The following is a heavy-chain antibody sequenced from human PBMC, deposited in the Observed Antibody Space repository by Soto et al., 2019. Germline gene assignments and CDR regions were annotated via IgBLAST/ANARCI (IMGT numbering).Heavy chain of an antibody. CDR1: GFTFGDYA. Sequence: PGGSLRLSCTASGFTFGDYAMSWFRQAPGKGLEWVGFIRSKAYGGTTEYAASVKGRFTISRDDSKSIAYLQMNSLKTEDTAVYYCTREWIQLWASPDAFDIWGQGTMVTVSS. D-gene: IGHD5-18*01. CDR2: IRSKAYGGTT. J-gene: IGHJ3*02. V-gene: IGHV3-49*03. CDR3: TREWIQLWASPDAFDI.